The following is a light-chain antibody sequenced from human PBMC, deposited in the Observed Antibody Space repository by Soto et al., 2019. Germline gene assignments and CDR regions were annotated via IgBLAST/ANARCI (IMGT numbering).Light chain of an antibody. CDR3: CSQTGSGYV. CDR2: DVS. V-gene: IGLV2-14*01. J-gene: IGLJ1*01. Sequence: QSALTQPASVSGSPGQSITISCTGTSSDVGGYNYVSWYQQHPGKAPKLMIYDVSNRPSGVSNRFSGSKSGNTASLTISGLQAEDEADYCCCSQTGSGYVFGTGTKLTVL. CDR1: SSDVGGYNY.